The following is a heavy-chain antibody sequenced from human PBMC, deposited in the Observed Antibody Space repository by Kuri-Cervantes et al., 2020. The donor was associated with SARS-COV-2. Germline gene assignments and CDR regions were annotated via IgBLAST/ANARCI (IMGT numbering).Heavy chain of an antibody. J-gene: IGHJ4*02. D-gene: IGHD2-21*01. CDR1: GFTFGDYA. CDR2: ISGSGGST. CDR3: AKGGSFVAYCGGDCSRPFDY. Sequence: GESLKISCTASGFTFGDYAMSWVRQAPGKGLEWVSAISGSGGSTYYADSVKGRFTISRDNSKNTLYLQMNSLRAEDTAVYYCAKGGSFVAYCGGDCSRPFDYWGQGTLVTVSS. V-gene: IGHV3-23*01.